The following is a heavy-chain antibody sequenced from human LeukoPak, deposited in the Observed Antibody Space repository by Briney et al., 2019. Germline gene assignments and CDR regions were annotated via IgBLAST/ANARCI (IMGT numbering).Heavy chain of an antibody. CDR2: ISSSSAI. V-gene: IGHV3-69-1*01. D-gene: IGHD3-10*01. CDR1: GFTFNTYT. CDR3: ARGFRYYGSGSYGVDY. J-gene: IGHJ4*02. Sequence: GGSLRLSCAASGFTFNTYTMNWVRQAPGKGLEGVSSISSSSAIYYADSVKGRFTISRDNAKNSLYLQMNSLRAEDTAVYYCARGFRYYGSGSYGVDYWGQGTLVTVSS.